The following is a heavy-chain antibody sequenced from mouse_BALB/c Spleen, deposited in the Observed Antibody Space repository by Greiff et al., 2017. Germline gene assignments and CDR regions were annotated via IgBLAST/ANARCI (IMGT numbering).Heavy chain of an antibody. V-gene: IGHV2-9*02. CDR3: ARGAYYRYDDAMDY. CDR1: GFSLTSYG. D-gene: IGHD2-14*01. CDR2: IWAGGST. J-gene: IGHJ4*01. Sequence: EKLMESGPGLVAPSQSLSITCTVSGFSLTSYGVHWVRQPPGKGLEWLGVIWAGGSTNYNSALMSRLSISKDNSKSQVFLKMNSLQTDDTAMYYCARGAYYRYDDAMDYWGQGTSVTVSS.